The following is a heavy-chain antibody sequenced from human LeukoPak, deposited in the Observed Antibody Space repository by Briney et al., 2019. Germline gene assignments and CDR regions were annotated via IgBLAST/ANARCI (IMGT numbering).Heavy chain of an antibody. Sequence: SETLSLTCTVSRGSISSYYWTWIRQPPGKGLEWIGYIYYNVSTNYNPSLKSRVTISVDASKNQFSLKLSSVTAADTAVYYCARQSRGXAVAGLDYWGQGTLVXVSS. CDR3: ARQSRGXAVAGLDY. J-gene: IGHJ4*02. CDR2: IYYNVST. CDR1: RGSISSYY. D-gene: IGHD6-19*01. V-gene: IGHV4-59*08.